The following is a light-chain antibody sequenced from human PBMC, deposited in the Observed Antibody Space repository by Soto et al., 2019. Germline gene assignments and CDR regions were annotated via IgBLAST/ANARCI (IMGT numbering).Light chain of an antibody. CDR1: QGISSA. CDR2: DAS. CDR3: QQFNNYLALT. V-gene: IGKV1D-13*01. Sequence: AIQLTQSPSSLSASVGDRVTITCRASQGISSALAWYQQKPGKAPKLLIYDASSLEIGVPSRFSGSGSGTDFTLTISSLQPEDFATYYCQQFNNYLALTFGGGTKVEIK. J-gene: IGKJ4*01.